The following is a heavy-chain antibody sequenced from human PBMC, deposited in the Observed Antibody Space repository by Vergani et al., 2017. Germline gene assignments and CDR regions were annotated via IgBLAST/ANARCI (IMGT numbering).Heavy chain of an antibody. CDR3: ARLARAVTSRLRIDY. CDR2: INHSGST. CDR1: GGSFSGYY. V-gene: IGHV4-34*01. J-gene: IGHJ4*02. Sequence: QVQLQQWGAGLLKPSETLSLTCAVYGGSFSGYYWSWIRQPPGKGLEWIGEINHSGSTNYNPSLKSRVTISVDTSKNQFSLKLSSVTAADTAVYYCARLARAVTSRLRIDYWGQGTLVTVSS. D-gene: IGHD3-3*01.